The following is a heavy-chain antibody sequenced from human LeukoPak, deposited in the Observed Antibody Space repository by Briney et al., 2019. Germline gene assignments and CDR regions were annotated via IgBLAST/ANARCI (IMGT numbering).Heavy chain of an antibody. CDR1: GYTFTGYY. CDR2: INPNSGGT. D-gene: IGHD6-13*01. Sequence: ASVKVSCKASGYTFTGYYMHWVRQAPGQGLEWMGWINPNSGGTNYAQKFQGRVTMTRDTSISTAYMELSRLRSDDTAVYYCASQGEGIAAAGDALDYWGQGTLVTVSS. V-gene: IGHV1-2*02. CDR3: ASQGEGIAAAGDALDY. J-gene: IGHJ4*02.